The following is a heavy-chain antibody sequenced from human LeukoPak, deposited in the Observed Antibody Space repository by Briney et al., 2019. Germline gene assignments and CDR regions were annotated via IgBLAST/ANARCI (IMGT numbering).Heavy chain of an antibody. CDR2: IYTSGST. D-gene: IGHD2-2*01. V-gene: IGHV4-4*07. Sequence: SETLSLTCTVSGGSISSYYWSWIRQPAGKGLEWIGRIYTSGSTNYNPSLKSRVTMSVDTSKNQFSLKLGSVTAADTAVYYCARDRGIVVVPAAMSWFDPWGQGTLVTVSS. J-gene: IGHJ5*02. CDR1: GGSISSYY. CDR3: ARDRGIVVVPAAMSWFDP.